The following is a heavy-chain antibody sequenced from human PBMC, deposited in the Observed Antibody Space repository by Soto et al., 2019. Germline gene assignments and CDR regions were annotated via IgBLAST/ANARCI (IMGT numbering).Heavy chain of an antibody. V-gene: IGHV1-3*01. J-gene: IGHJ3*02. D-gene: IGHD3-10*01. Sequence: ASVKVSCKASGYTFTSYAMHWVRQAPGQRLEWMGWINAGNGNTKYSQKFQGRVTITRDTSASTAYMELSSLRSEDTAVYYCARVSGRCTMVRGVSPLGAFDIWGQGTMVTVSS. CDR2: INAGNGNT. CDR3: ARVSGRCTMVRGVSPLGAFDI. CDR1: GYTFTSYA.